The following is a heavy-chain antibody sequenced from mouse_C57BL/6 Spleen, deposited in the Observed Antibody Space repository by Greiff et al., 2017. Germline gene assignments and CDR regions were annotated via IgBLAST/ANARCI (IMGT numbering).Heavy chain of an antibody. J-gene: IGHJ2*01. CDR1: GYTFTDYE. D-gene: IGHD2-12*01. V-gene: IGHV1-15*01. Sequence: VQLQQSGAELVRPGASVTLSCKASGYTFTDYEMHWVKQTPVHGLEWIGAIDPETGGTAYNQKFKGKAILTADKSSSTAYMELRILTSEDSAVYYCTIRTPTTGFDYWGQGTTLTVSS. CDR3: TIRTPTTGFDY. CDR2: IDPETGGT.